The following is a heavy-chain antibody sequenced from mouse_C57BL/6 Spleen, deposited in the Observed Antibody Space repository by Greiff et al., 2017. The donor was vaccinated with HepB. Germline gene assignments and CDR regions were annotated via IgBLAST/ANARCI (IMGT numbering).Heavy chain of an antibody. Sequence: EVKLVESGGDLVKPGGSLKLSCAASGFTFSSYGMSWVRQTPDKRLEWVATISSGGSYTYYPDSVKGRFTISRDNAKNTLYLQMSSLKSEDTAMYYCARYGNVDYWGQGTTLTVSS. CDR3: ARYGNVDY. CDR1: GFTFSSYG. V-gene: IGHV5-6*01. CDR2: ISSGGSYT. D-gene: IGHD2-1*01. J-gene: IGHJ2*01.